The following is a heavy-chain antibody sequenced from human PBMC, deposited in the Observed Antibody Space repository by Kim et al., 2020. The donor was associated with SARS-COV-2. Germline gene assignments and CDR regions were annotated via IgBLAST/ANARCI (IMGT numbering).Heavy chain of an antibody. CDR2: INHSGST. CDR1: GGSFSGYY. CDR3: ARGRATYYYGSGSYLPHFDY. Sequence: SETLSLTCAVYGGSFSGYYWSWIRQPPGKGLEWIGEINHSGSTNYNPSLKSRVTISVDTSKNQFSLKLSSVTAADTAVYYCARGRATYYYGSGSYLPHFDYWGQGTLVTVSS. D-gene: IGHD3-10*01. J-gene: IGHJ4*02. V-gene: IGHV4-34*01.